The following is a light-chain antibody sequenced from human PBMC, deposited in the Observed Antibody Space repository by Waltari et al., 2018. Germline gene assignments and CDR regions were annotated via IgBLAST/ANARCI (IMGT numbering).Light chain of an antibody. Sequence: DIQMTQSPSTLSASVGDRVTITCRASQDIRSWLAWYQQKPGKPPKLLIYRASNLETGVPSRFSASGSGTHFTLTINSLQPDDFASYYCQQYDARFPATFGQGTKLEVK. V-gene: IGKV1-5*03. CDR3: QQYDARFPAT. J-gene: IGKJ2*01. CDR2: RAS. CDR1: QDIRSW.